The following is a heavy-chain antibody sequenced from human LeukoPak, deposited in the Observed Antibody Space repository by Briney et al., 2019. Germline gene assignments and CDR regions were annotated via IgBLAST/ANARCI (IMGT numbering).Heavy chain of an antibody. V-gene: IGHV3-9*01. D-gene: IGHD5-12*01. CDR3: AKDLVAATY. Sequence: GGSLRLSCAASGFTFDGYAMQWVRQAPGKGLEWVSGISWNSGRIGYADSVRGRFTISRDNSKDTLYLQMNSLRAEDTAVYYCAKDLVAATYWGQGTLVTVSS. J-gene: IGHJ4*02. CDR2: ISWNSGRI. CDR1: GFTFDGYA.